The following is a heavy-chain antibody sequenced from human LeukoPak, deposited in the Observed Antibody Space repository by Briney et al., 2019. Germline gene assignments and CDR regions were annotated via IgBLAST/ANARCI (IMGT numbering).Heavy chain of an antibody. V-gene: IGHV3-33*06. CDR2: IWHDGSNK. CDR1: GFTFTSYG. D-gene: IGHD3-22*01. J-gene: IGHJ4*02. Sequence: GRSLRLSCAASGFTFTSYGMHWVRQAPGKGLEWVAVIWHDGSNKYYADSVKGRFTISRDNSKNTLYLQMSSLRAEDTAVYYCAEPRSYYDSEYYFDYWGPGTLVTVSS. CDR3: AEPRSYYDSEYYFDY.